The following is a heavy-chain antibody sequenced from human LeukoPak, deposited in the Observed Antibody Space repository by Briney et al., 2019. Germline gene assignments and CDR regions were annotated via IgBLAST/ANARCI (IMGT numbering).Heavy chain of an antibody. CDR2: ISSSSSTI. V-gene: IGHV3-48*01. Sequence: PGGSLRLSCAASGFTFSSYRMNWVRQAPGKGLEWVSYISSSSSTIYYADSVKGRFTISRDNAKNSLYLQMNSLRAEDTAVYYCARGPRDIVVVPAAIGWFDPWGQGTLVTVSS. CDR1: GFTFSSYR. J-gene: IGHJ5*02. CDR3: ARGPRDIVVVPAAIGWFDP. D-gene: IGHD2-2*01.